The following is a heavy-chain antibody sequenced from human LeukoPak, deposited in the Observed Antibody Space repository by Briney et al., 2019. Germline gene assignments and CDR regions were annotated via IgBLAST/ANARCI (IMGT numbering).Heavy chain of an antibody. CDR3: ASERDYGDYGMGN. D-gene: IGHD4-17*01. V-gene: IGHV3-30-3*01. Sequence: GGSLRLSCAASGFTFSSYAMHWVRQAPGKGLEWVAVISYDGSNKYYADSVKGRFTISRDNSKNTLYLQMNSLRAEDTAVYYCASERDYGDYGMGNWGQGTLVTVSS. CDR1: GFTFSSYA. CDR2: ISYDGSNK. J-gene: IGHJ4*02.